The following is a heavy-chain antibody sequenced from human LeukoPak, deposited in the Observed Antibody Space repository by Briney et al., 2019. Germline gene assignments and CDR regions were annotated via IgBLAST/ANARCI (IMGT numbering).Heavy chain of an antibody. J-gene: IGHJ4*02. Sequence: SETLSLTCTVSGGSISSYYWSWIRQPPGKGLEWIGYIYYSGSTKYNPSLKSRVTISVDTSKNQFSLKLSSVTAADTAVYYCARHRFITYYYDSSGPDFDYWGQGTLVTVSS. D-gene: IGHD3-22*01. CDR2: IYYSGST. V-gene: IGHV4-59*08. CDR1: GGSISSYY. CDR3: ARHRFITYYYDSSGPDFDY.